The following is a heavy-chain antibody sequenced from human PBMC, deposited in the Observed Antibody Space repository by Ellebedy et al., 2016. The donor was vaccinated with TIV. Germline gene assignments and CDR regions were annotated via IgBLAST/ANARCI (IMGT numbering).Heavy chain of an antibody. J-gene: IGHJ6*02. CDR2: INPDSGGT. CDR3: ARVLRATSGMDV. D-gene: IGHD4/OR15-4a*01. Sequence: ASVKVSCKTSGYVFTAYYIHWVRQAPGQGLEWMGWINPDSGGTNLPQKFQGRVTMTSDTSINTAYMELSRLQSDDTAVYYCARVLRATSGMDVWGQGTTVIVS. V-gene: IGHV1-2*02. CDR1: GYVFTAYY.